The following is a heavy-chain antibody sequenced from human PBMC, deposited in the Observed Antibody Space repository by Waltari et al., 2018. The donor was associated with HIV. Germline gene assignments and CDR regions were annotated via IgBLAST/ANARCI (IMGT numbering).Heavy chain of an antibody. J-gene: IGHJ4*02. Sequence: DVPLLESGGNLVRPGGAMRPSCTVYGFPLNNYALNWVRQAPGKGLEWVGGISGSGDRTDYAASAKGRFTISRDNSKKTLYLQMRGLRVDDTASYYCAVQDGFFDFWGRGTVVSVAS. CDR2: ISGSGDRT. CDR1: GFPLNNYA. CDR3: AVQDGFFDF. D-gene: IGHD3-3*01. V-gene: IGHV3-23*01.